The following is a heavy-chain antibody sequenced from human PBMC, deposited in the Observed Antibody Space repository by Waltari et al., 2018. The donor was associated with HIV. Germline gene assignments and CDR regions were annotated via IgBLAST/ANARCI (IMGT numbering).Heavy chain of an antibody. CDR3: VRDSLPKCAAGSCYRK. D-gene: IGHD2-2*01. CDR1: GFNIDHSA. V-gene: IGHV3-49*03. J-gene: IGHJ1*01. CDR2: IRSLSYGGTS. Sequence: DVPLEASGGGVVRPRRYLSLTCVNSGFNIDHSALSWFSQSPGKAPEWVGFIRSLSYGGTSDYAASTKGRVIISRDDSQSVVYLDVTSLKTEDTGVYYCVRDSLPKCAAGSCYRKWGQGT.